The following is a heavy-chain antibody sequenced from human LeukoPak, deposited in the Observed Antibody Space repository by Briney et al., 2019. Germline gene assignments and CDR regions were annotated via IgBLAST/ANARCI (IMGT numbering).Heavy chain of an antibody. Sequence: GESLKISCKGSGYSFTNYWIGWVRQMPGKDLGWMGIIYPGDSDTIYSPSFQGQVTISADKSISTAYLQWSSLKASDTAMYYCARRGMATTYYFDYWGQGTLVTVSS. V-gene: IGHV5-51*01. J-gene: IGHJ4*02. CDR3: ARRGMATTYYFDY. CDR1: GYSFTNYW. D-gene: IGHD5-24*01. CDR2: IYPGDSDT.